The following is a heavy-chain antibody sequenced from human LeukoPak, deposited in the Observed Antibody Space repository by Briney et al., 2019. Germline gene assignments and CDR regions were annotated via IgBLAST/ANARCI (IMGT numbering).Heavy chain of an antibody. CDR2: IGGSGGST. CDR3: ARTNYDFWSGYDIDY. CDR1: GFTFSTYA. D-gene: IGHD3-3*01. Sequence: PGGSLRLSCAASGFTFSTYAMSWVRQAPGKGLEWVSGIGGSGGSTYYADSVKGRFTISRDNSKNTLYLQVNSLRAEDTALYYCARTNYDFWSGYDIDYWGQGTLVTVSS. V-gene: IGHV3-23*01. J-gene: IGHJ4*02.